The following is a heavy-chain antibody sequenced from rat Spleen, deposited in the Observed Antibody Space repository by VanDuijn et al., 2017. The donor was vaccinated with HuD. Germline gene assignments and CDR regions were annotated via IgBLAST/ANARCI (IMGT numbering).Heavy chain of an antibody. V-gene: IGHV5-31*01. J-gene: IGHJ2*01. CDR1: GFTFNNYW. D-gene: IGHD1-12*01. CDR2: ITRTGGTT. CDR3: ARQGDSYAH. Sequence: EVQLLESGGGLVQPGGSLKLSCVASGFTFNNYWMTWIRQAPGKGLEWVASITRTGGTTFYPDSVKGRFTISRDDAKSTLYLQMNSLRSEDTATYYCARQGDSYAHWGQGVMVTVSS.